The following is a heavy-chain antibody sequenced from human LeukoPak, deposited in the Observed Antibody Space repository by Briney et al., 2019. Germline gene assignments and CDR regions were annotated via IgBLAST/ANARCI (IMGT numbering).Heavy chain of an antibody. CDR3: ARAWGDSSGLGFDY. CDR1: GFTFSSYE. V-gene: IGHV3-48*03. J-gene: IGHJ4*02. D-gene: IGHD3-22*01. CDR2: ISSSGSTI. Sequence: QSGGSLRLSCAASGFTFSSYEMNWVRQAPGKGLEWVSYISSSGSTIYYADSVKGRFTISRDNAKNSLYLQMNSLRAEDTAVYYCARAWGDSSGLGFDYWGQVTLVTVSS.